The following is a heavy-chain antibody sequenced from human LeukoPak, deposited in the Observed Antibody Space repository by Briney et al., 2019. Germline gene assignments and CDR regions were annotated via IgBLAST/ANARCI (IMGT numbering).Heavy chain of an antibody. V-gene: IGHV1-24*01. CDR2: FGPEDGET. Sequence: ASVKVSCKVSGYTLTELSMHWVRQAPGKGLEWMGGFGPEDGETIYAQKFQGRVTMTRDTSTSTVYMELSSLRSEDTAVYYCAIESAFDIWGQGTMVTVSS. J-gene: IGHJ3*02. CDR1: GYTLTELS. CDR3: AIESAFDI.